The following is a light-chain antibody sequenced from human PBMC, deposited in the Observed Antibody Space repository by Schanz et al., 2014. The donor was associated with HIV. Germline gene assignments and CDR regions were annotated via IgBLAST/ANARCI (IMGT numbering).Light chain of an antibody. Sequence: QSVLTQPPSASGTPGQRVTISCSGSTSNIGSNHVDWYQQLPGTAPRLLIYKDTHRPSGVPDRFSGSTSGTSASLAISGLQSEDEADYYCATWDDSLKGWVFGGGTKLTVL. J-gene: IGLJ3*02. CDR1: TSNIGSNH. V-gene: IGLV1-44*01. CDR2: KDT. CDR3: ATWDDSLKGWV.